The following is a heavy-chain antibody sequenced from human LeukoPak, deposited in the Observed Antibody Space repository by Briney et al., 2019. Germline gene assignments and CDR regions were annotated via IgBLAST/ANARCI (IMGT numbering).Heavy chain of an antibody. V-gene: IGHV5-51*01. J-gene: IGHJ3*02. CDR2: IYPGDSDT. D-gene: IGHD6-19*01. CDR3: ARDSPYSSGWRDAFDI. CDR1: GYSFINHW. Sequence: GESLKISCKDSGYSFINHWIGWVRQMPGKGLEWMGIIYPGDSDTRYSPSFQGQVTISVDKSISTVYLQWSSLKASDTAMYYCARDSPYSSGWRDAFDIWGQGTMVTVSS.